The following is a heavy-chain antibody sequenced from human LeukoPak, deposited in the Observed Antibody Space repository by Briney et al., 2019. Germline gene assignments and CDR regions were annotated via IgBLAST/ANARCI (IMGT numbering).Heavy chain of an antibody. J-gene: IGHJ4*02. CDR3: ARGSSSYYYDSSGYY. CDR2: INSDGSST. D-gene: IGHD3-22*01. CDR1: GFTFSSYW. V-gene: IGHV3-74*01. Sequence: GGSLRLSCAASGFTFSSYWMHWVRQAPGKGLVWVSRINSDGSSTSYADSVKGRFTISRDNAKNTLYLQMNSLRAEDTAVYYCARGSSSYYYDSSGYYWGQGTLVTVSS.